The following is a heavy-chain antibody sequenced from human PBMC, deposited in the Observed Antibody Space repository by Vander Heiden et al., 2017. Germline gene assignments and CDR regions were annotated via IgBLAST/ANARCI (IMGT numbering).Heavy chain of an antibody. D-gene: IGHD3-3*01. J-gene: IGHJ4*02. CDR3: ARAGGVTLPFDY. Sequence: EVQLVESGRCLVQPGGSLRLPCPAAAFPFSRYSMRWVRQAPGKGLEWVSSISSSSSYIYSADSLRGRFTISRDNAKNSLYLQMNSLRAEDTAVYYCARAGGVTLPFDYWGQGTLVTVSS. CDR2: ISSSSSYI. V-gene: IGHV3-21*06. CDR1: AFPFSRYS.